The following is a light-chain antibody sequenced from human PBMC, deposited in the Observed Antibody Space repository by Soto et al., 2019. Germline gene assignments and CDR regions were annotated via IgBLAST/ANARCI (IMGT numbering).Light chain of an antibody. J-gene: IGKJ5*01. V-gene: IGKV1-33*01. Sequence: DIQRNQSPSSLAASVGDGVTITRQASQNITNYLNWYQLXPGRAPKILIYDASNLEAGVPSRFRGSGSGTDFTFTISRLQPEDTATYYCQQYENIPTFGQGTRLEIK. CDR3: QQYENIPT. CDR1: QNITNY. CDR2: DAS.